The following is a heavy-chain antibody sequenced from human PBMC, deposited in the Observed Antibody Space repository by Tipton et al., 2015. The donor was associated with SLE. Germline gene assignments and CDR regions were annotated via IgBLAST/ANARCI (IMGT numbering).Heavy chain of an antibody. V-gene: IGHV4-59*11. D-gene: IGHD4-17*01. J-gene: IGHJ4*02. CDR2: IYYTGST. CDR1: GASISSHY. Sequence: TLSLTCSVSGASISSHYWTWLRQPPGKGLEYIGYIYYTGSTNYNSSLKSRVNFSVDPSKNQFSLNLSSVTAADTAVYSCARGAVYGDYVGYFDFWGQGLLVTVSS. CDR3: ARGAVYGDYVGYFDF.